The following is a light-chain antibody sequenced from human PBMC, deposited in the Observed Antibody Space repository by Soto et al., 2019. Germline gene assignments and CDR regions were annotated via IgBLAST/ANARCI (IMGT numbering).Light chain of an antibody. Sequence: EIVLTQSPATLSLSPGERATLSCRASQSVSSYLAWYQLKPGQAPRLLIYDASNRATGIPARFSGSGSGTDFTLTISSLEPEDFAVYYCQQRSNWPLTFGGGNKVELK. V-gene: IGKV3-11*01. CDR1: QSVSSY. CDR2: DAS. CDR3: QQRSNWPLT. J-gene: IGKJ4*01.